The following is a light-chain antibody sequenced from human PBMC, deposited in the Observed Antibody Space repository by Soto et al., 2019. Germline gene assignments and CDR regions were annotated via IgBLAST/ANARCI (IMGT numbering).Light chain of an antibody. CDR3: QQYGSSPPIT. CDR1: QSVSSSY. Sequence: EIVLTPSPGTLSLSPGERATLSCRASQSVSSSYLAWSQQKPGQAPRPLIYGASRRATGIPDRFSGSGSGTDFTLTISRLEPEDFAVYYCQQYGSSPPITFGQGTRLEIK. J-gene: IGKJ5*01. V-gene: IGKV3-20*01. CDR2: GAS.